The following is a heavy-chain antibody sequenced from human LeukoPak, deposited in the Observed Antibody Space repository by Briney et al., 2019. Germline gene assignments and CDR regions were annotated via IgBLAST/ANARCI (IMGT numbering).Heavy chain of an antibody. V-gene: IGHV4-4*07. J-gene: IGHJ3*01. Sequence: SETLSLTCSVSVVSMNGYYWSWLRQSAGNRLEWIGHVDSSGNTNYNPSLESRVTMSVDTSKKQFSLKLTSVTAAVMAVYFCARQFLVGSTFHAFDLWGQGTRVTVSS. D-gene: IGHD1-26*01. CDR1: VVSMNGYY. CDR3: ARQFLVGSTFHAFDL. CDR2: VDSSGNT.